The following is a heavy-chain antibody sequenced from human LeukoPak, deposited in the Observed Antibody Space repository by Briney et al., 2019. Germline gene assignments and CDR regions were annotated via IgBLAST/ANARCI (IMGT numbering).Heavy chain of an antibody. Sequence: SETLSLTCIVSSGSISSGNYFWSWIRQPAGKGLEWIGRIYIGVNPDYNPSLKSRVTVSADTSKNQFSLKLTSVTAADTAVYFCARGPGLHTGESFDYWGQGILVTVSS. CDR2: IYIGVNP. V-gene: IGHV4-61*02. CDR1: SGSISSGNYF. D-gene: IGHD2-8*02. J-gene: IGHJ4*02. CDR3: ARGPGLHTGESFDY.